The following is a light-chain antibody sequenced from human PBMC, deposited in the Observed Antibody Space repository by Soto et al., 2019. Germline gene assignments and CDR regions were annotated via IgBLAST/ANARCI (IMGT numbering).Light chain of an antibody. CDR2: EVN. J-gene: IGLJ1*01. CDR1: SSDVGYHNY. V-gene: IGLV2-14*01. CDR3: SSCTSSNTLLYV. Sequence: QSVLTQPASVSGSPGQSITISCTGNSSDVGYHNYVSWYRQHPGKAPRLMTYEVNNRPSGVSNRFSGSKSGNTASLTISGLQAEDEADYYCSSCTSSNTLLYVFGTGTKVTVL.